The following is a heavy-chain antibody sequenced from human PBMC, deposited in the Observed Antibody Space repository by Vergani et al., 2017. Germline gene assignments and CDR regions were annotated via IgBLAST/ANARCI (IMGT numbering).Heavy chain of an antibody. CDR3: AKNPGISTARHYYAMDV. D-gene: IGHD1-14*01. CDR1: VFKFSDHY. Sequence: LEESGGGSVKPGGSLRLSCAASVFKFSDHYMSWIRQAPGKGLEWVSHISPGASTVSYTDPVTGRFTVSRDNDNNSLTLDMTTLRVEHTAVYYCAKNPGISTARHYYAMDVWGQGTTVTVSS. V-gene: IGHV3-11*04. J-gene: IGHJ6*02. CDR2: ISPGASTV.